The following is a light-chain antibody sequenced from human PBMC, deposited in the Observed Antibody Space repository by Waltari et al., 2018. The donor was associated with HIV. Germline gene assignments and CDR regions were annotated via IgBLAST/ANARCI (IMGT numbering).Light chain of an antibody. Sequence: DIQMTQSPSTLSASVGDRVTITCRAIQSISSWLAWYQQKPGKAPKVLIYKASSLESGVPSRFSGSGSGTEFTLTISSLQSDDFATYYCQQYDSYSWTFGQGTKVEIK. V-gene: IGKV1-5*03. CDR3: QQYDSYSWT. CDR1: QSISSW. J-gene: IGKJ1*01. CDR2: KAS.